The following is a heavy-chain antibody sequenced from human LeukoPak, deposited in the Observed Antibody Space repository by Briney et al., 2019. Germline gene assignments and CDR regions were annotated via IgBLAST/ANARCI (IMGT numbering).Heavy chain of an antibody. Sequence: GVSLRLSCAAAGFTFSSYVMYWVRQGPGKGLEYVSSISSSGGSTDYANSVKGRFTVSRDNSKNTLYLQMGSLRAEDMAVYYRTSGGQSKSDSSGYLNYFDYWGQGTLVTVSS. CDR3: TSGGQSKSDSSGYLNYFDY. J-gene: IGHJ4*02. CDR1: GFTFSSYV. V-gene: IGHV3-64*01. D-gene: IGHD3-22*01. CDR2: ISSSGGST.